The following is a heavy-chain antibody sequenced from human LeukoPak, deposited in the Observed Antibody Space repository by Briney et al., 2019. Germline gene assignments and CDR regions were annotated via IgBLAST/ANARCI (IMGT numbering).Heavy chain of an antibody. V-gene: IGHV3-21*01. J-gene: IGHJ3*02. CDR1: GFTFSSYS. CDR3: ASPTQITAAGTGAFDI. D-gene: IGHD6-13*01. CDR2: ISSSSSYI. Sequence: GGSLRLSCAASGFTFSSYSMNWVRQAPGKGLEWVSSISSSSSYIYYADSVKGRFTISRDNAKNSLYLQMNSLRAEDTAVYYCASPTQITAAGTGAFDIWGQGTMVTVSS.